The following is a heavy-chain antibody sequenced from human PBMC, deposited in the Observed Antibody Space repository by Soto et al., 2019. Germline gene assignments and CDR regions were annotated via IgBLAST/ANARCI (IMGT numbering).Heavy chain of an antibody. CDR3: ANLAVAGHFDY. CDR2: ISYDGSNK. J-gene: IGHJ4*02. Sequence: WGSLRLSCAASGFTFSSYGIHWCRHAPFKGLEWVAVISYDGSNKYYADSVKGRFTISRDNSKNTLYLQMNSLRAEDTAVYYCANLAVAGHFDYWGQGTLVTVSS. V-gene: IGHV3-30*18. D-gene: IGHD6-19*01. CDR1: GFTFSSYG.